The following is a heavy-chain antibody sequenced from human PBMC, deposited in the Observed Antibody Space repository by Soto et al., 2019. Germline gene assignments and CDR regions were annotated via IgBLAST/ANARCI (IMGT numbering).Heavy chain of an antibody. D-gene: IGHD4-17*01. J-gene: IGHJ6*02. CDR1: GFTFSSYA. CDR3: ARGNRGDYLYYYYGMDV. V-gene: IGHV3-30-3*01. CDR2: ISYDGSNK. Sequence: PGGSLRLSCAASGFTFSSYAMHWVRQAPGKGLEWVAVISYDGSNKYYADSVKGRFTISRDNSKNTLYLQMNSLRAEDTAVYYCARGNRGDYLYYYYGMDVWGQGTTVTVSS.